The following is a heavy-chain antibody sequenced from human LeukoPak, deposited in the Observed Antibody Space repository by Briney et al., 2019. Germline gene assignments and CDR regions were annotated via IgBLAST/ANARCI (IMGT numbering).Heavy chain of an antibody. CDR2: TGSTGVST. Sequence: GGSLRLSCAASGFTFSSYVMNWVRQAPGKGLEWVSGTGSTGVSTFYADSVKGRFTVSRDNSRNTLSLQMNSLRAEDTAVYYCAKDPGVVPAHYFDYWGQATLVTVSS. D-gene: IGHD2-2*01. CDR3: AKDPGVVPAHYFDY. CDR1: GFTFSSYV. V-gene: IGHV3-23*01. J-gene: IGHJ4*02.